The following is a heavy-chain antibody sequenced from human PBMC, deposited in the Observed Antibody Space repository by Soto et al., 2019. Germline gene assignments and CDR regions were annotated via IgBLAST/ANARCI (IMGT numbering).Heavy chain of an antibody. Sequence: QVQLQESGQGLVKPSETLSLTCTVSGDSISSYYWSWIRQPPGKGLEWIGYIYYSGSTNYNPSLKSRVTISVDTSKNQFSLKLTSVTAADTAVYYCAIVAAVAGYWCQGTLVTVSS. J-gene: IGHJ4*02. CDR3: AIVAAVAGY. D-gene: IGHD2-15*01. CDR2: IYYSGST. V-gene: IGHV4-59*01. CDR1: GDSISSYY.